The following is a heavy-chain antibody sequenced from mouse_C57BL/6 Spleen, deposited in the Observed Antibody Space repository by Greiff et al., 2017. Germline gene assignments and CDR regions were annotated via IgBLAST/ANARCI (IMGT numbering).Heavy chain of an antibody. CDR2: ISNGGGST. Sequence: EVMLVESGGGLVQPGGSLKLSCAASGFTFSDYYMYWVRQTPEKRLEWVAYISNGGGSTYYPDTVKGRFTISRDNAKNTLYLQMSRLKSEDTAMYYCARHYDGYAMDYWGQGTSVTVSS. V-gene: IGHV5-12*01. J-gene: IGHJ4*01. CDR1: GFTFSDYY. CDR3: ARHYDGYAMDY. D-gene: IGHD2-3*01.